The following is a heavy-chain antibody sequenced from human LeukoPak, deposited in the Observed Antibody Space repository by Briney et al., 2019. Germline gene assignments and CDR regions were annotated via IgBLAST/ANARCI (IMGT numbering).Heavy chain of an antibody. CDR2: INHSGST. CDR1: GGSFSGYY. V-gene: IGHV4-34*01. Sequence: PSETLSLTCAVYGGSFSGYYWSWIRQPPGKGLEWIGKINHSGSTNYNPSLESRVTISVDTSKNQFSLKLSSVTAADTAVYYCARGSYSPVSYCSSWSGRRLPFDYWGQGTLVTVSS. CDR3: ARGSYSPVSYCSSWSGRRLPFDY. D-gene: IGHD6-13*01. J-gene: IGHJ4*02.